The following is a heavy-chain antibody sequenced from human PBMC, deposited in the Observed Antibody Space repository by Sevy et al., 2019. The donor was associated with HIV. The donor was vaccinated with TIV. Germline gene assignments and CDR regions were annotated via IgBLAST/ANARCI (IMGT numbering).Heavy chain of an antibody. J-gene: IGHJ3*02. CDR2: IYTSGST. D-gene: IGHD3-9*01. CDR3: ARQAPRTYYDIRGAFDI. Sequence: SETLSLTCTVSGGSISSGSYYWSWIRQPAGKGLEWIGRIYTSGSTNYNPSLKGRVTISVDTSKNQFSLKLSSVTAADTAVYYCARQAPRTYYDIRGAFDIWGQGTMVTVSS. CDR1: GGSISSGSYY. V-gene: IGHV4-61*02.